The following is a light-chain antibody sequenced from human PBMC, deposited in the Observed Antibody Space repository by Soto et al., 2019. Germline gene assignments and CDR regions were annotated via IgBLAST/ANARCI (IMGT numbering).Light chain of an antibody. J-gene: IGKJ5*01. CDR1: QGISSH. CDR2: AAS. V-gene: IGKV1-9*01. CDR3: QQFKNYVT. Sequence: QLTQYPSSLSASVGDRVTISCRASQGISSHLAWYQQKPGKAPRLLIYAASTLQSGVPSRFSGSGSGTDFTLTITSLEPEDFATYYCQQFKNYVTFGQGTRLEI.